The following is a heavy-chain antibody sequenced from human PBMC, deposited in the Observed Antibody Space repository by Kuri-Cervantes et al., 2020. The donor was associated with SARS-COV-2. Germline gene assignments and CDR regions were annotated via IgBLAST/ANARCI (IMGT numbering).Heavy chain of an antibody. V-gene: IGHV1-69*13. CDR3: ARGRALTIFGVVTGSYGAFDI. CDR1: GDTFNNSA. D-gene: IGHD3-3*01. Sequence: SVKVSCKASGDTFNNSAISWVRQAPGQGLEWMGGIIPIFGPTNYAQKFQGRVTITADESTSTAYMELSSLGSEDTAVYYCARGRALTIFGVVTGSYGAFDIWGQGTMVTVSS. CDR2: IIPIFGPT. J-gene: IGHJ3*02.